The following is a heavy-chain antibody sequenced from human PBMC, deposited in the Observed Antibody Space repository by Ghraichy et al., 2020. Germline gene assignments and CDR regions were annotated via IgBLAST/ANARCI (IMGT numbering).Heavy chain of an antibody. CDR2: IYYSGGT. CDR1: GGSISSYY. D-gene: IGHD3-16*02. J-gene: IGHJ4*02. CDR3: ARVRTFGGVIVGSFDY. Sequence: SQTLSLTCTVSGGSISSYYCSWIRQPPGKGLEWIGYIYYSGGTNYNPSLKSRVTISVDSSKNQFSLKLSSVTAADTAVYYCARVRTFGGVIVGSFDYWGQVTLVTVSS. V-gene: IGHV4-59*01.